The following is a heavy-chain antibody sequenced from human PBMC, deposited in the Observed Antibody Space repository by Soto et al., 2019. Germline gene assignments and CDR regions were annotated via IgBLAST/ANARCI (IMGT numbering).Heavy chain of an antibody. CDR2: INSDGSST. D-gene: IGHD3-3*01. Sequence: GSLRLSCAASGFTFRSYWMYWVRQAPGKGLVWVSRINSDGSSTSYADSVKGRFTISRDNAKNTLYLQMNSLRAEDTAVYYCARDPSHQWRGCLWRGYYTGPQAAFDIWGQGTMVTVSS. CDR3: ARDPSHQWRGCLWRGYYTGPQAAFDI. V-gene: IGHV3-74*01. CDR1: GFTFRSYW. J-gene: IGHJ3*02.